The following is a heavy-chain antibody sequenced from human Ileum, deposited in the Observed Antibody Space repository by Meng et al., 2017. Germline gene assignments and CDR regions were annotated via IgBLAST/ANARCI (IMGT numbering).Heavy chain of an antibody. D-gene: IGHD2-15*01. CDR3: VKYSASLSYYFDH. CDR1: GFIFSNYA. J-gene: IGHJ4*02. Sequence: GESLKISCAASGFIFSNYAMGWVRQAPGKGLECVSGISGSGGAANYADSVKGRFTISRDNSKNTLNLHMNSLRADDTAVYYCVKYSASLSYYFDHWGQGTLVTVSS. V-gene: IGHV3-23*01. CDR2: ISGSGGAA.